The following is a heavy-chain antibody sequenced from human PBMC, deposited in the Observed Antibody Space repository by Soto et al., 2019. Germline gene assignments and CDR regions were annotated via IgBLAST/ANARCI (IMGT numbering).Heavy chain of an antibody. D-gene: IGHD4-17*01. CDR3: ATFRGMTTATTERYFDY. CDR2: IHYSGST. V-gene: IGHV4-39*01. Sequence: PSETLSLTCTVSGGSINSGGHYWSWIRQHPGKGLEWTGTIHYSGSTYYNPSLKSRIIISIDTSKNQFSLKLNSVTAADAAVYYCATFRGMTTATTERYFDYWGQGTLVTVS. CDR1: GGSINSGGHY. J-gene: IGHJ4*02.